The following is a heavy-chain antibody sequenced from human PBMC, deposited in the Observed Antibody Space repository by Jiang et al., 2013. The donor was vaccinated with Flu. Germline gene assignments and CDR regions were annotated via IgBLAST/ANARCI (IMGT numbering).Heavy chain of an antibody. CDR3: ARHRNGLLEVAGHRFDY. D-gene: IGHD6-19*01. CDR2: SISSGST. J-gene: IGHJ4*02. CDR1: GGSISSSSYY. V-gene: IGHV4-39*01. Sequence: GLVKPSETLSLTCTVSGGSISSSSYYWGWIRQAPREGAGVELGVSISSGSTYYNPSLKSRVTISVDTSKNQFSLKLSSVTAADTAVYYCARHRNGLLEVAGHRFDYWGQGTLVTVSS.